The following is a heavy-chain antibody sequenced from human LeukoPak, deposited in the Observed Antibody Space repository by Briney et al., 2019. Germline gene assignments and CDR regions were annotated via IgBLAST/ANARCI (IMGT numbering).Heavy chain of an antibody. V-gene: IGHV3-30-3*01. CDR2: MSYDGTNA. Sequence: GRSLRLSCSASGFTFFTYSMHWVRQAPGRGLEWVALMSYDGTNAFYADSVKGRFTISRDDSQNTLYLQLNSLRAEDTAVYYCARSYGSATYAFDSWGQGTLVTVSS. D-gene: IGHD3-10*01. CDR3: ARSYGSATYAFDS. J-gene: IGHJ4*02. CDR1: GFTFFTYS.